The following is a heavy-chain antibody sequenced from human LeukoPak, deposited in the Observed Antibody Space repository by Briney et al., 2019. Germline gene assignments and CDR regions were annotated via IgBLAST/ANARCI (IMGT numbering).Heavy chain of an antibody. J-gene: IGHJ6*02. CDR3: ARRPRVRVGYCSSTSCYRYYYYGMDV. CDR2: IKHSGST. V-gene: IGHV4-39*07. D-gene: IGHD2-2*01. CDR1: GGSISSSSYY. Sequence: ASETLSLTCTVSGGSISSSSYYWGWIRQPPGKGLEWIGEIKHSGSTNYNPSLKSRVTISVDTSKNQFSLKLSSVTAADTAVYYCARRPRVRVGYCSSTSCYRYYYYGMDVWGQGTTVTVSS.